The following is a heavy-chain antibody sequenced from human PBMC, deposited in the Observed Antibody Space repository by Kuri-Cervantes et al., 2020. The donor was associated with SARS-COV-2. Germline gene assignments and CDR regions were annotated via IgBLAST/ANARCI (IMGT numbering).Heavy chain of an antibody. V-gene: IGHV4-39*01. CDR3: VRVGCSAGTCYRRSFDY. Sequence: ESLKISCTVSGGSISSSLYYWGWVRQPPGQGLEWIGSIYYSGSTYYNPSLNSRVTISVDTSKNQFSLKLTSVTAADTAVYYCVRVGCSAGTCYRRSFDYWGRGTLVTVSS. CDR1: GGSISSSLYY. J-gene: IGHJ4*02. D-gene: IGHD2-15*01. CDR2: IYYSGST.